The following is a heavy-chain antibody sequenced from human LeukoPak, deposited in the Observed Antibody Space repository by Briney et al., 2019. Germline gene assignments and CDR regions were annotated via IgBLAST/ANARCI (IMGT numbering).Heavy chain of an antibody. CDR2: INHSGST. CDR3: ARVYLSHDACAFDI. D-gene: IGHD3-16*02. V-gene: IGHV4-34*01. CDR1: DGSFSGYY. Sequence: SETLSLTCAVYDGSFSGYYWSWIRQPPGKGLEWIGEINHSGSTNYNPSLKSRVTISVDTSKNQFSLKLSSVTAADTAVYYCARVYLSHDACAFDIWGQGTLVTVSS. J-gene: IGHJ3*02.